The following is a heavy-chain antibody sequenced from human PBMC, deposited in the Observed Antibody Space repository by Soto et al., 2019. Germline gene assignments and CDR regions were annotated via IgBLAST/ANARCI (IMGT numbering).Heavy chain of an antibody. CDR2: IYYSGST. Sequence: SETLSLTCTVSGGSISSYYWSWIRQPPGKGLEWIGYIYYSGSTNYNPSLKSRVTISVDTSKNQFSLKLSSVTAADTAVYYCARVGYDILTGYLSPENYFDYWGQGTLVTVSS. J-gene: IGHJ4*02. CDR3: ARVGYDILTGYLSPENYFDY. CDR1: GGSISSYY. V-gene: IGHV4-59*01. D-gene: IGHD3-9*01.